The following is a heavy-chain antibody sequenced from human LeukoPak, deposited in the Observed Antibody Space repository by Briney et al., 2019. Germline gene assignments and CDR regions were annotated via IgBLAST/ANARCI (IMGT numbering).Heavy chain of an antibody. CDR2: INPNSGGT. D-gene: IGHD4-23*01. Sequence: ASVKVSCKASGYTFTGYYMHWVRQAPGQGLEWMGWINPNSGGTNYAQKFQGRVTMTRDTSISTAYMELSRLRSDDTAVYYCARGASETTVVTRYWGQGTLVTVSS. CDR1: GYTFTGYY. CDR3: ARGASETTVVTRY. V-gene: IGHV1-2*02. J-gene: IGHJ4*02.